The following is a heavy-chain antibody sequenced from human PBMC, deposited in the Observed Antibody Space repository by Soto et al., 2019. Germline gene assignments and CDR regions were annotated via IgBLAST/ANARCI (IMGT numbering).Heavy chain of an antibody. V-gene: IGHV3-30*18. J-gene: IGHJ5*02. CDR1: GFTFSSYG. CDR2: ISYDGSNK. D-gene: IGHD2-2*03. CDR3: ANGYCSSTSCSPPKKNWFDP. Sequence: GGSLRLSCAASGFTFSSYGMHWVRQAPGKGLEWVAVISYDGSNKYYADSVKDRFTISRDNSKNTLYLQMNSLRAEDTAVYYCANGYCSSTSCSPPKKNWFDPWGQGTLVTVSS.